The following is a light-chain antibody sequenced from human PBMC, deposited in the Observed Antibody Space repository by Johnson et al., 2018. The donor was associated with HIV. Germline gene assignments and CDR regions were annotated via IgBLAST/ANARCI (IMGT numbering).Light chain of an antibody. CDR2: DNY. V-gene: IGLV1-51*01. Sequence: QSVLTQPPSVSAAPGQKVTISCSGSSSNIGSNYVSWYQHLPGTAPKLLIYDNYKRPSGIPDRFSGSKSGTSATLGITGLQTGAEADYYCGTWDSSLSAGRVFGTGTKVTVL. CDR3: GTWDSSLSAGRV. CDR1: SSNIGSNY. J-gene: IGLJ1*01.